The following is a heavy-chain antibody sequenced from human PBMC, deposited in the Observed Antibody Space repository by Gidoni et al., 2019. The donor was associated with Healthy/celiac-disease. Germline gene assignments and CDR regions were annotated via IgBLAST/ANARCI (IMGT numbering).Heavy chain of an antibody. J-gene: IGHJ3*02. CDR3: AREGDGYNNAFDI. Sequence: EVQLVESGGGLVKPGGSLRLSCAAFGFTFSSASMNWVRQAPGSGLGWLSSISSSSSNIYYEDSVKGRFTISIDNAKNSLYLQMNSLRAEDTAVYYCAREGDGYNNAFDIWGQGTMVTVSS. CDR2: ISSSSSNI. CDR1: GFTFSSAS. V-gene: IGHV3-21*01. D-gene: IGHD5-12*01.